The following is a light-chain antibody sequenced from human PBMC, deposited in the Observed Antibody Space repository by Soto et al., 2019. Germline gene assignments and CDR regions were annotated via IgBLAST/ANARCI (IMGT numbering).Light chain of an antibody. Sequence: DIQMSQSPSSLSASVDDRVTITSQERQGTRQALNWYQRKPGKAPKLLIYAASNLETGVPARFSGIESVRELTLTIPGLQPENLAPYYVQQYYSLPYTFGQGTKLEI. V-gene: IGKV1-33*01. CDR1: QGTRQA. CDR3: QQYYSLPYT. CDR2: AAS. J-gene: IGKJ2*01.